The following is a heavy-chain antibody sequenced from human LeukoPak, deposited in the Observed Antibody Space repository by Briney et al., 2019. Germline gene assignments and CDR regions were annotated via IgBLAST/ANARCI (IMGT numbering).Heavy chain of an antibody. D-gene: IGHD6-19*01. CDR3: ASGHKAVAGDPAFDY. Sequence: ASVTVSCKASGGTFSSYAISWVRQAPGQGLEWMGGIIPIFGTANYAQKFQGRVTITADESTSTAYMELSSLRSEDTAVYYCASGHKAVAGDPAFDYWGQGTLVTVSS. CDR2: IIPIFGTA. CDR1: GGTFSSYA. V-gene: IGHV1-69*01. J-gene: IGHJ4*02.